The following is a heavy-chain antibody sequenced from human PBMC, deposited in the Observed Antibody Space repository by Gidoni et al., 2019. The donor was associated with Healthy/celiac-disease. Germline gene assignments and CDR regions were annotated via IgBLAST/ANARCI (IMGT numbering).Heavy chain of an antibody. Sequence: EVQLVESGGGLVKPGGSMRLSCAASGFTFSSYSMNWVRQAPGKGLEWVSSISSSSSYIYYADSVKGRFTISRDNAKNSLYLQMNSLRAEDTAVYYCARAPAANYYYYGMDVWGQGTTVTVSS. D-gene: IGHD2-2*01. J-gene: IGHJ6*02. CDR1: GFTFSSYS. CDR3: ARAPAANYYYYGMDV. CDR2: ISSSSSYI. V-gene: IGHV3-21*01.